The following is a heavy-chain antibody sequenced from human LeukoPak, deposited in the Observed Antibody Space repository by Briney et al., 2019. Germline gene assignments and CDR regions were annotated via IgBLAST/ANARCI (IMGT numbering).Heavy chain of an antibody. J-gene: IGHJ5*02. CDR3: ARHGYYDFWSGIGWFDP. D-gene: IGHD3-3*01. CDR1: GGSISSYY. Sequence: SETLSLTCTVSGGSISSYYWSWIRQPPGKGLEWIGYIYYSGSTNYNPSLKSRVTISVDTSKNQFSLKLSSVTAADTAVYYCARHGYYDFWSGIGWFDPWGQGTLVTVSS. CDR2: IYYSGST. V-gene: IGHV4-59*08.